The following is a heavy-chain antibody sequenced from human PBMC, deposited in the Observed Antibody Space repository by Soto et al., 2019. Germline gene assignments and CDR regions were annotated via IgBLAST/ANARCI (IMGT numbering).Heavy chain of an antibody. CDR1: GFTFGDYA. D-gene: IGHD6-13*01. CDR2: IRSKAYGGTT. V-gene: IGHV3-49*03. J-gene: IGHJ4*02. Sequence: GGSLRLSCTASGFTFGDYAMSWFRQAPGKGLEWVGFIRSKAYGGTTEYAASVKGRFTTSRDNPKNTLYLQLDNLRTDDMAVYYCARADSSSWYGVSWVNWGQGTLVTVSS. CDR3: ARADSSSWYGVSWVN.